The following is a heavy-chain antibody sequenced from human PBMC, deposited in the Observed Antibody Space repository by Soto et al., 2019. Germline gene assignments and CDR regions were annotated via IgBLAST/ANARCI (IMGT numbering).Heavy chain of an antibody. Sequence: GGSLRLSCTASGFTFGDYSMSWFRQAPGKGLEWLSFIRSKPYGETTEYATSVKGRFTFSRDDSKSIAYLQMNSLKTDYTAVYYCTSTIFDYGMDVWGQGTTVTVSS. D-gene: IGHD3-3*01. V-gene: IGHV3-49*03. CDR3: TSTIFDYGMDV. CDR2: IRSKPYGETT. J-gene: IGHJ6*02. CDR1: GFTFGDYS.